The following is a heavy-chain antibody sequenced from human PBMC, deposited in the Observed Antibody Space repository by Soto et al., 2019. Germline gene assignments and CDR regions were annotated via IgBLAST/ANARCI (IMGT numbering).Heavy chain of an antibody. CDR3: ARDSPPPRE. CDR1: GYTFTSYY. Sequence: QVQLVQSGAEVKKPGASVKVSCKASGYTFTSYYISWVRQAPGQGLEWMGWISAYNGNTNYAQNLKGRVTMTTDTSTRAAYMELRSRSSPATAVYSCARDSPPPREWGQGTLVTVSS. J-gene: IGHJ4*02. V-gene: IGHV1-18*01. CDR2: ISAYNGNT.